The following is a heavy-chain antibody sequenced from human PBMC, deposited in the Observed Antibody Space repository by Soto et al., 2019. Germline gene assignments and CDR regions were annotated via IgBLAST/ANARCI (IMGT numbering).Heavy chain of an antibody. CDR2: IYYSGST. CDR3: ASTNQNTYDFWSGPYYGMDV. J-gene: IGHJ6*02. Sequence: SETLSLTCTVSGGSISSGGYYWSWIRQHPGKGLEWIGYIYYSGSTYYNPSLKSRVTISVDTSKNQFSLKLSSVTAADTAVYYCASTNQNTYDFWSGPYYGMDVWGQGTTVTVSS. CDR1: GGSISSGGYY. D-gene: IGHD3-3*01. V-gene: IGHV4-31*03.